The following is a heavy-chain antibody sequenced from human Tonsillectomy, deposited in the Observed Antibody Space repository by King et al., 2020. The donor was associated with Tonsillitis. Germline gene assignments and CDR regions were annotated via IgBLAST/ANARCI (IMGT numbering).Heavy chain of an antibody. CDR3: ARVAGSYSNYMGV. CDR2: INQDGSKK. D-gene: IGHD1-26*01. J-gene: IGHJ6*03. V-gene: IGHV3-7*03. Sequence: VQLVESGGGLVQPGGSLRLSCEGSGFTFRSYWMSWVRQAPGKGLEWVGNINQDGSKKYYVGSVKGRFTISRENAKDSLYLQMNSLRAEDTAVYYCARVAGSYSNYMGVWGKGTTVTVSS. CDR1: GFTFRSYW.